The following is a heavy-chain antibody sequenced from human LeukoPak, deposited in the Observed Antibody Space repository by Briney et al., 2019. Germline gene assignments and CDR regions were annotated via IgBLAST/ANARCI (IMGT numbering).Heavy chain of an antibody. J-gene: IGHJ3*02. Sequence: GGSLRLSCATSGFTFGSYAMTWVRQAPGKGLEWVSSISGSSSYIYYADSVKGRFTISRDNAKNSLYLQMNSLRAEDTAVYYCARGRIDFWDAFDIWGQGTMVTVSS. D-gene: IGHD3/OR15-3a*01. V-gene: IGHV3-21*01. CDR1: GFTFGSYA. CDR3: ARGRIDFWDAFDI. CDR2: ISGSSSYI.